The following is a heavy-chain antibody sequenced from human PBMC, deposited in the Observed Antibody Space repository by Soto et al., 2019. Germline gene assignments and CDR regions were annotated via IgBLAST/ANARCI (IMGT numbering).Heavy chain of an antibody. Sequence: SETLSLTCVVSGYSITSNYFWAWIRQPPGKGLEWIGSIFHSGTTYSNPSLKGRVTMSVDTSKNHFSLELTSVTAADTAVYFCARDPHYYDRSDYQAFWGTGRLVTVSS. CDR2: IFHSGTT. D-gene: IGHD3-22*01. CDR1: GYSITSNYF. V-gene: IGHV4-38-2*02. J-gene: IGHJ4*02. CDR3: ARDPHYYDRSDYQAF.